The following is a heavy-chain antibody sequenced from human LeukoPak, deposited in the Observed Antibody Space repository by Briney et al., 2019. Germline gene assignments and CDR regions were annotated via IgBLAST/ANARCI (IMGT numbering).Heavy chain of an antibody. V-gene: IGHV3-23*01. D-gene: IGHD3-16*01. Sequence: GGSLRLSCAASGFTFSSYAMTWVRQAPGKGLEWLSHISGTGGDTYYADSVKGRFSISRDNSKNTLYLQMNSLRAEDTAVYYCTRSLMDWGQGIRVTVSS. CDR1: GFTFSSYA. J-gene: IGHJ4*02. CDR2: ISGTGGDT. CDR3: TRSLMD.